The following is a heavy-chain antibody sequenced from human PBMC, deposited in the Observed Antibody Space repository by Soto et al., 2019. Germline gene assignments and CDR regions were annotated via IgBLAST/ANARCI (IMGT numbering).Heavy chain of an antibody. CDR2: IIPIFGTA. D-gene: IGHD3-16*02. J-gene: IGHJ6*02. CDR1: GGTFSSYA. Sequence: ASVKVSCKASGGTFSSYAISWVRQAPGQGLEWMGGIIPIFGTANYAQKFQGRVTITADESTSTAYMELSSLRSEDTAVYYCARVGYQRNSALYYYYSVMAVWGQGTTVTVSS. CDR3: ARVGYQRNSALYYYYSVMAV. V-gene: IGHV1-69*13.